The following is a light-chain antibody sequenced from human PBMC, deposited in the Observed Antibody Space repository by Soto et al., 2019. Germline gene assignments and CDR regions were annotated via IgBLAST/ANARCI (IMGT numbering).Light chain of an antibody. CDR1: QSVSSSY. Sequence: EIVLTHSPATLSLSPGERATLSFRASQSVSSSYLAWYQQKPGQAPRLLIYGASSRATGIPVRFSGSASGTEFTLTISSLQSEDFTLYYCQQYNKWPLTFGQGTKVDIK. J-gene: IGKJ1*01. V-gene: IGKV3-15*01. CDR2: GAS. CDR3: QQYNKWPLT.